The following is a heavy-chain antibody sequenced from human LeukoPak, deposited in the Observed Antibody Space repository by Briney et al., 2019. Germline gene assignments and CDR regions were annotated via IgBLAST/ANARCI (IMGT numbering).Heavy chain of an antibody. CDR3: AREGLAARRGAFDI. Sequence: SETLSLTCAVYGGSFSGYYWSWIRQPPGKGLEWIGEINHSGSTNYNPSLRSRVTISTDTSKNQFSLNLKSVTAADTAIYYCAREGLAARRGAFDIWGQGTVVSVSS. J-gene: IGHJ3*02. D-gene: IGHD6-6*01. V-gene: IGHV4-34*01. CDR1: GGSFSGYY. CDR2: INHSGST.